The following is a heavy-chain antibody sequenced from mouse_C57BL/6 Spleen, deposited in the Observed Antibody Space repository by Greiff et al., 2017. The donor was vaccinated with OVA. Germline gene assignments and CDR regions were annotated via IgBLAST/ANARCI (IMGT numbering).Heavy chain of an antibody. CDR2: IYPGGGYT. CDR3: ARRGEYYYDY. J-gene: IGHJ2*01. CDR1: GYTFTNYW. Sequence: QVQLQQSGAELVRPGTSVKMSCKASGYTFTNYWIGWAKQRPGHGLEWIGDIYPGGGYTNYNEKFKGKATLTADKSSSTAYMQFSSLTSEDSAIYYCARRGEYYYDYWGQGTTLTVSS. V-gene: IGHV1-63*01.